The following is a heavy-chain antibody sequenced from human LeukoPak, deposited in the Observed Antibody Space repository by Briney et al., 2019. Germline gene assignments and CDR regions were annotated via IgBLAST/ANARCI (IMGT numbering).Heavy chain of an antibody. CDR2: MNPNRGNT. V-gene: IGHV1-8*01. Sequence: ASVRVSCKASGYTFTSYDINWVRQATGQGLEWMGWMNPNRGNTGYAQKFQGRVTMTRNTSISTAYMELSSLRSEDTAVYYCARGFRGYYDFWSGYFYRGYYFDYWGQGTLVTVSS. CDR1: GYTFTSYD. CDR3: ARGFRGYYDFWSGYFYRGYYFDY. J-gene: IGHJ4*02. D-gene: IGHD3-3*01.